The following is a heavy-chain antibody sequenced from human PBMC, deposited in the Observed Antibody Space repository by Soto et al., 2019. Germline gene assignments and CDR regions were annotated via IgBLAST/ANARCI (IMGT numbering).Heavy chain of an antibody. Sequence: QVQLQQWGAGLLKPSETLSLPCAVYGGSFSGYCWSWIRQSPGKGLEWIGEIDHNGHTKYNPSLKSRVTISVDKSKNQFSLRLSSTTAADTATYYCAPYGSGIYYISRDQYWGQGTLVTVSS. D-gene: IGHD3-10*01. CDR1: GGSFSGYC. CDR2: IDHNGHT. CDR3: APYGSGIYYISRDQY. J-gene: IGHJ4*02. V-gene: IGHV4-34*01.